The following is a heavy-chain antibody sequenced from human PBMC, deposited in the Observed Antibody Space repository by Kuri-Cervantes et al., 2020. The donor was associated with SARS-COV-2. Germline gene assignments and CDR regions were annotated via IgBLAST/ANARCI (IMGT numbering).Heavy chain of an antibody. D-gene: IGHD3/OR15-3a*01. Sequence: GESLKISCAASGFPFSSYSMNWVRQAPGKGLEWVSYISSSSSTIYYADSVKGRFTISRDNAKNSLYLQMNSLRDEDTAVYYCARDSEGKYDLWSGYQYYYFYGMDVWGQGTAVTVSS. V-gene: IGHV3-48*02. J-gene: IGHJ6*02. CDR2: ISSSSSTI. CDR1: GFPFSSYS. CDR3: ARDSEGKYDLWSGYQYYYFYGMDV.